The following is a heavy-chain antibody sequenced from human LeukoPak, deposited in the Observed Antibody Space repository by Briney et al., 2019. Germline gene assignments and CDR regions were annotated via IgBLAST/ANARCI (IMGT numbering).Heavy chain of an antibody. D-gene: IGHD3-10*01. V-gene: IGHV3-23*01. CDR1: GITLSNYG. CDR2: SSDSGGST. CDR3: AKRGVVIRVILVGFHKEAYYFDS. J-gene: IGHJ4*02. Sequence: PGGSLRLSCAVSGITLSNYGMSWFRQAPGKGLEWAAGSSDSGGSTNDADIEKGRFTISRHNPKNTLYLQMNSLRAEDTVVYFCAKRGVVIRVILVGFHKEAYYFDSWGQGALVTVSS.